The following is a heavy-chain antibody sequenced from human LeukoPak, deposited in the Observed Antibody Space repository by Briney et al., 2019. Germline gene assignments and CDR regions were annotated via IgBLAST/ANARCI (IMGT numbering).Heavy chain of an antibody. V-gene: IGHV1-69*04. J-gene: IGHJ3*02. D-gene: IGHD3-3*01. CDR2: IIPILGIA. CDR1: GGTFSSYA. CDR3: AREEGYYDFWSGYFPDAFDI. Sequence: SVKVPCKASGGTFSSYAISWVRQAPGQGLEWMGRIIPILGIANYAQKFQGRVTITADKSTSTAYMELSSLRSEDTAVYYCAREEGYYDFWSGYFPDAFDIWGQGTMVTVSS.